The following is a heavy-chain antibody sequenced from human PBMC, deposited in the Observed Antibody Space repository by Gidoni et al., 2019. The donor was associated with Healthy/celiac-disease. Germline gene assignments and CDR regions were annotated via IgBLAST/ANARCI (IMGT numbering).Heavy chain of an antibody. CDR2: ISYDGSNK. CDR1: GFTFSSYG. CDR3: AKGRSIAARPPFDY. V-gene: IGHV3-30*18. Sequence: QVQLVESGGGVVQPGRSLRLSCAASGFTFSSYGMHWVRQAPGKGLEWVAVISYDGSNKYYADSVKGRFTISRDNSKNTLYLQMNSLRAEDTAVYYCAKGRSIAARPPFDYWGQGTLVTVSS. D-gene: IGHD6-6*01. J-gene: IGHJ4*02.